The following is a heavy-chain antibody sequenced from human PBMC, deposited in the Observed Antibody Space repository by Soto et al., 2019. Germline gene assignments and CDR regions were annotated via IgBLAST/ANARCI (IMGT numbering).Heavy chain of an antibody. V-gene: IGHV3-30-3*01. D-gene: IGHD4-17*01. Sequence: QVQLVESGGGVVQPGRSLRLSCAASGFSFRAYTLHWRRQAPGKGLEWMAAVSFDGSNTYYADPAKGRFTISRDNSKKMVYLQMDSLSAEDTALYYCARDPSQPHDLGDYYYFDYWGQGTLVTVSS. CDR1: GFSFRAYT. J-gene: IGHJ4*02. CDR3: ARDPSQPHDLGDYYYFDY. CDR2: VSFDGSNT.